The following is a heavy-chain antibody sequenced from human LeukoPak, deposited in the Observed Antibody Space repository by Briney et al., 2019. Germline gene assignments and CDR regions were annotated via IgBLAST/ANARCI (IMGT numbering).Heavy chain of an antibody. Sequence: PGGSLRLSCAASGFTFNTYAMHWVRQAPGEGLEWVAVISYPESNEYYAASVKGRFTISRDNSKNTLYLQMNSLRAEDTAVYYCAKEGYSSPFDYWGQGTLVTVSS. CDR2: ISYPESNE. V-gene: IGHV3-30-3*01. D-gene: IGHD6-13*01. CDR3: AKEGYSSPFDY. CDR1: GFTFNTYA. J-gene: IGHJ4*02.